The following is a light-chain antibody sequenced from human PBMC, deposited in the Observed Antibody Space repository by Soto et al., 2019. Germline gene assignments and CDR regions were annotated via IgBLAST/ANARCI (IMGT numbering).Light chain of an antibody. CDR1: QSSSSSNY. J-gene: IGKJ2*01. CDR2: GAS. V-gene: IGKV3-20*01. CDR3: HQYGSSPSYT. Sequence: EIVLTQSPGTLSLSPGERTTLSCRASQSSSSSNYLAWYQQKPGQAPRLLIYGASSRAAGIPDRFRGGGCGTDFMPTISSLLHEDFAVYYYHQYGSSPSYTFGQGTKVEIK.